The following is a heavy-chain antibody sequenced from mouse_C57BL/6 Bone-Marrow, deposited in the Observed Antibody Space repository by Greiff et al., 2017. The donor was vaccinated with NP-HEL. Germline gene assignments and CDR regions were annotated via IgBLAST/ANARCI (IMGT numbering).Heavy chain of an antibody. J-gene: IGHJ1*03. D-gene: IGHD1-1*01. CDR2: IYPGDGDT. CDR3: ADYYGSSYGYFDV. Sequence: QVQLQQSGPELVQPGASVKISCKASGYAFSSSWMNWVKQRPGTGLEWIGRIYPGDGDTNYNGKFKGKATLTADKSSSTAYMQLSSLTSEDSAVYFGADYYGSSYGYFDVWGTGTTVTVSS. V-gene: IGHV1-82*01. CDR1: GYAFSSSW.